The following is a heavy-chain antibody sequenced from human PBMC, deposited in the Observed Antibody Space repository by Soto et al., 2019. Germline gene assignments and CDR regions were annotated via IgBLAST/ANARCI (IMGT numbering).Heavy chain of an antibody. CDR1: GGSISSGDYY. Sequence: SETLSRTWTVSGGSISSGDYYWSWIRQPPGKGLEWIGYIYYSGSTYYNPSLKSRVTISVDTSKNQFSLKLSSVTAADTAVYYCARTHYDYSNLRWFDPWGQGTLVTVSS. J-gene: IGHJ5*02. V-gene: IGHV4-30-4*01. CDR3: ARTHYDYSNLRWFDP. D-gene: IGHD4-4*01. CDR2: IYYSGST.